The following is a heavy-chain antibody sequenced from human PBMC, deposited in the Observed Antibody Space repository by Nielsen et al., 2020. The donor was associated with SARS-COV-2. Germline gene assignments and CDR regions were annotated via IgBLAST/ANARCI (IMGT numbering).Heavy chain of an antibody. J-gene: IGHJ4*02. CDR3: ARGGVLWFAELPDY. Sequence: GKSLKISCAASGFTFDDYGMSWVRQAPGKGLEWVSGINWSGDNTGYADSMKGRFTISRDNAKNSLFLQMNSLRAEDTAFYYCARGGVLWFAELPDYWGQGTLVTVSS. V-gene: IGHV3-20*04. D-gene: IGHD3-10*01. CDR2: INWSGDNT. CDR1: GFTFDDYG.